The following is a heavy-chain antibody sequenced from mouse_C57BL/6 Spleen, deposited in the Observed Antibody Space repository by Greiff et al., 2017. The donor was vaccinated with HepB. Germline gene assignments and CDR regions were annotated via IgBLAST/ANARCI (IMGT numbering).Heavy chain of an antibody. V-gene: IGHV1-52*01. CDR3: ARGAQVDY. J-gene: IGHJ2*01. D-gene: IGHD3-2*02. CDR2: IDPSDRET. CDR1: GYTFTSYW. Sequence: VQLQQPGAELVRPGSSVKLSCKASGYTFTSYWMHWVKQRPIQGLEWIGNIDPSDRETHYNQKFKDKATLTVDKSSSTAYMQLSSLTSEDSAVYYCARGAQVDYWGQGTTLTVSS.